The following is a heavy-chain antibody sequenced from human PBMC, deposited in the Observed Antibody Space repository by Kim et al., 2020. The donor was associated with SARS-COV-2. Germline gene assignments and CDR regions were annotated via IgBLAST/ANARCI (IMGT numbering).Heavy chain of an antibody. J-gene: IGHJ4*02. CDR3: ARRQGITTSRRPFDY. D-gene: IGHD1-1*01. Sequence: PSLKSRVTISVDTSKNQFSLKLSSVTAADTAVYYCARRQGITTSRRPFDYWGQGTLVTVSS. V-gene: IGHV4-39*01.